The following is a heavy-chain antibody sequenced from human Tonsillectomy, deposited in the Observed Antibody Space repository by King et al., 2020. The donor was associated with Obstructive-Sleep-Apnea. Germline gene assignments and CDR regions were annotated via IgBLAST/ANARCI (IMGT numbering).Heavy chain of an antibody. CDR1: GYSFTSYW. CDR2: IYPGDSNI. D-gene: IGHD3-22*01. J-gene: IGHJ4*02. V-gene: IGHV5-51*01. CDR3: ARRCDYYDSGAYHLYYFDY. Sequence: VQLVQSGAEVKKPGESLKISCKGSGYSFTSYWIGWVRQMPGKGLEWMGIIYPGDSNIRYSPAFQGQVTISADKSINTAYLQWSSLKASDTAMYYCARRCDYYDSGAYHLYYFDYWGQGTLVTVSS.